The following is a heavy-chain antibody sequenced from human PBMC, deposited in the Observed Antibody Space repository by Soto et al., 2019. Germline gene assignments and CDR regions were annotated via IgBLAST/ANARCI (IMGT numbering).Heavy chain of an antibody. J-gene: IGHJ3*02. CDR1: GFTFSSYG. D-gene: IGHD3-22*01. V-gene: IGHV3-30*18. CDR2: ISYDGSNK. Sequence: QVQLVESGGGVVQPGRSLRLSCAASGFTFSSYGMHWVRQAPGKGLEWVAVISYDGSNKYYADSVKGRFTISRDNSKNTMSLKRNSLRSEDAAVYYCAKGGIYYASGEDAFDIWGQGTMVTVSS. CDR3: AKGGIYYASGEDAFDI.